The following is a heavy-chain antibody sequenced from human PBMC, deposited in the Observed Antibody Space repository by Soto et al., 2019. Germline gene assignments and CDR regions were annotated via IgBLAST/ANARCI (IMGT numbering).Heavy chain of an antibody. CDR3: ARDNYHVMDV. D-gene: IGHD2-21*02. CDR2: IKSKKDGGTS. V-gene: IGHV3-15*07. Sequence: EVHLVESGGGLVKPGGSLRLSCTASGSTFTLTWLNLVRQAPGKGLAWVGRIKSKKDGGTSDYAAPVRGRFTISRDDSENTVFLQVISLKTEDTAVYYCARDNYHVMDVWGPGTTVTVSS. CDR1: GSTFTLTW. J-gene: IGHJ6*02.